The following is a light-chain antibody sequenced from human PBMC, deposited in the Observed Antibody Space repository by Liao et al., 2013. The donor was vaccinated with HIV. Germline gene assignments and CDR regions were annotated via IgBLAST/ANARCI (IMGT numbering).Light chain of an antibody. Sequence: SYDLTQPPSLSVSPGQTAGITCSGDNLGSKYVTWFQQRPGQSPVVVIYQDVKRPSGIPERFSGSNSVNTATLTINRVEAGDEADYYCQMWDHTSDHVVFGGGTKLTVL. CDR1: NLGSKY. V-gene: IGLV3-1*01. CDR2: QDV. J-gene: IGLJ2*01. CDR3: QMWDHTSDHVV.